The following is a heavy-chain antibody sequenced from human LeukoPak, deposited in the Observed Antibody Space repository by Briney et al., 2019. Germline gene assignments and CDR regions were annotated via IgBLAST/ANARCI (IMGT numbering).Heavy chain of an antibody. Sequence: SETLSPTCTVYGGSINNYYRSWIRQPAGKGLEWIGRIYTSGSTNYNPSLKSRVTMSVDTSKNQFSLKLSSVTAADTAVYYCARLGGNGYCSSTSCYTNWVEPWGQGNPVTVSS. V-gene: IGHV4-4*07. D-gene: IGHD2-2*02. CDR2: IYTSGST. CDR3: ARLGGNGYCSSTSCYTNWVEP. J-gene: IGHJ5*02. CDR1: GGSINNYY.